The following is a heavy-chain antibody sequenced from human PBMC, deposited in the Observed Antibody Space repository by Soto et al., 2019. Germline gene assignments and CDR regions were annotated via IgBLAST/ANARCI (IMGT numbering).Heavy chain of an antibody. Sequence: GGSLRLSCISSGFTFRTYTMNWVRQAPGKGLEWVSGIRGFSPYTFYAESVKGRFTISRDNAKNSLYLQMNSLRAEDTAVYYCARDRGYDAHDYYYNAFDLWGQGTTVTVSS. D-gene: IGHD3-10*01. J-gene: IGHJ6*02. V-gene: IGHV3-21*01. CDR3: ARDRGYDAHDYYYNAFDL. CDR1: GFTFRTYT. CDR2: IRGFSPYT.